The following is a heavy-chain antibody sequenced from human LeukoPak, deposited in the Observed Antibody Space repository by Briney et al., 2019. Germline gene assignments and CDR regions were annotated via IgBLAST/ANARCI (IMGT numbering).Heavy chain of an antibody. CDR3: ARLKYRSSWYDAFDI. CDR2: IYHSGST. J-gene: IGHJ3*02. D-gene: IGHD6-13*01. Sequence: PSETLSLTCAVSGYSISSGYYWGWIRQPPGKGLEWIGSIYHSGSTYYNPSLKSRVTISVDTSKNQFSLKLSSVTAADTAVYYCARLKYRSSWYDAFDIWGQGTMVTVSS. CDR1: GYSISSGYY. V-gene: IGHV4-38-2*01.